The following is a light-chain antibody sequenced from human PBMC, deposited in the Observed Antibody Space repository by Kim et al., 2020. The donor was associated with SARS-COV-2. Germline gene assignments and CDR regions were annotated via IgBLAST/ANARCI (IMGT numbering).Light chain of an antibody. J-gene: IGLJ3*02. CDR1: SGSIASNY. Sequence: NFMLTQPHSVSASPGKTVTISCTRSSGSIASNYVQWYQQRPGSAPTTVIYEDNQRPSGVPDRFSGSIDNSSNSASLTISGLKTEDEADYYCQSYDSSNPVFGGGTQLTVL. V-gene: IGLV6-57*04. CDR2: EDN. CDR3: QSYDSSNPV.